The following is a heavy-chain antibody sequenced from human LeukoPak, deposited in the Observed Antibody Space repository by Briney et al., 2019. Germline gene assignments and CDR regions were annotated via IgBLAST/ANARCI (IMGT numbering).Heavy chain of an antibody. CDR1: GGTFSSYA. CDR3: ARVYGDYKFYYYGMDV. Sequence: ASVKVSCKASGGTFSSYAISWVRQAPGQGLEWMGWISAYNGNTNYAQKLQGRVTMTTDTSTSTAYMELRSLRSDDTAVYYCARVYGDYKFYYYGMDVWGLGTTVTVSS. D-gene: IGHD4-17*01. CDR2: ISAYNGNT. V-gene: IGHV1-18*01. J-gene: IGHJ6*02.